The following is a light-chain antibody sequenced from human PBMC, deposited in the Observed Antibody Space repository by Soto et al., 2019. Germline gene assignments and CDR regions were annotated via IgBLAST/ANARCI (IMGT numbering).Light chain of an antibody. V-gene: IGLV1-36*01. J-gene: IGLJ3*02. Sequence: QSVLTQPPSVSGAPRQRVTISCSGSSSNIGNNAINWYQQLPGKAPKLLIFYDTVVPSGVSDRFSGSKSGTSASLTISGLQSEDEADYHCASWDDSLKAWVFGGGTKLTVL. CDR1: SSNIGNNA. CDR3: ASWDDSLKAWV. CDR2: YDT.